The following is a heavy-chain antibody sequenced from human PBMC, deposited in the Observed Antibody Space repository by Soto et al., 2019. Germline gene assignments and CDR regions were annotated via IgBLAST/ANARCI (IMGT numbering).Heavy chain of an antibody. V-gene: IGHV5-51*01. CDR3: ARSLRLXPDAYSDDYYHYNGMDV. Sequence: GVSLKISCEGFGYSFTKFWIAWVRQMPGKGLEWMGIIYPGDSDTRYSPSFQGQVTISADKSIDTAYLQWSSLKASDTAMYYCARSLRLXPDAYSDDYYHYNGMDVWGQGTTVTVSS. D-gene: IGHD2-2*01. CDR1: GYSFTKFW. J-gene: IGHJ6*02. CDR2: IYPGDSDT.